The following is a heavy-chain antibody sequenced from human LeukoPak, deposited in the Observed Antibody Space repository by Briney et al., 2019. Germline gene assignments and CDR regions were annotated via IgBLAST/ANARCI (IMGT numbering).Heavy chain of an antibody. CDR3: AREYCSSTSCRYNWFDP. Sequence: GGSLRLSCAASGFTFSTYNMNWVRQAPGKGLEWVSSISSSSSSIYYADSVKGRFTISRDNAKNSLYLQMNSLRAEDTAVYYCAREYCSSTSCRYNWFDPWGQGTLVTVSS. D-gene: IGHD2-2*01. J-gene: IGHJ5*02. CDR2: ISSSSSSI. V-gene: IGHV3-21*01. CDR1: GFTFSTYN.